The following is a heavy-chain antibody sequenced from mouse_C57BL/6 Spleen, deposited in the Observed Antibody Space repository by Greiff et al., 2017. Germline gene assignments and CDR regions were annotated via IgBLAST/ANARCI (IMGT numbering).Heavy chain of an antibody. CDR2: IYPGDGDT. CDR3: AREGLGPPFDY. J-gene: IGHJ2*01. CDR1: GYAFSSYW. V-gene: IGHV1-80*01. Sequence: QVHVKQSGAELVKPGASVKISCKASGYAFSSYWMNWVKQRPGKGLEWIGQIYPGDGDTNYNGKFKGKATLTADKSSSTAYMQLSSLTSEDSAVYFCAREGLGPPFDYWGQGTTLTVSS. D-gene: IGHD4-1*01.